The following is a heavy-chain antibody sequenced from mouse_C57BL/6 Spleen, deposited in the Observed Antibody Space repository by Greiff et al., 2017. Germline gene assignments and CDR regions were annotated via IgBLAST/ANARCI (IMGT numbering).Heavy chain of an antibody. J-gene: IGHJ4*01. CDR2: ISNGGGST. V-gene: IGHV5-12*01. Sequence: EVKLQESGGGLVQPGGSLKLSCAASGFTFSDYYMYWVRQTPEKRLEWVAYISNGGGSTYYPDTVKGRFTISRDNAKNTLYLQMSRLKSEDTAMYYCARPMITLYAMDYWGQGTSVTVSS. CDR1: GFTFSDYY. D-gene: IGHD2-4*01. CDR3: ARPMITLYAMDY.